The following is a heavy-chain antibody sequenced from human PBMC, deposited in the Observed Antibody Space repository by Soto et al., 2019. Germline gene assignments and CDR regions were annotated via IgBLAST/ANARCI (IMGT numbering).Heavy chain of an antibody. V-gene: IGHV3-49*03. Sequence: HPGGSLRLSCTGSGFTFGDFGMSWFRQAPGKGLEWLSFIRSKGYGGTTEYAASVKGRFTISRDDSKSIAYLQMNSLKTEDTAVYYCTRDSRNRWYFDYWGQGTLVTVSS. CDR2: IRSKGYGGTT. CDR1: GFTFGDFG. D-gene: IGHD1-1*01. J-gene: IGHJ4*02. CDR3: TRDSRNRWYFDY.